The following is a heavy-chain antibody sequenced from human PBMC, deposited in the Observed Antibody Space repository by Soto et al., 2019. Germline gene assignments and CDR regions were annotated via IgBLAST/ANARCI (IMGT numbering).Heavy chain of an antibody. CDR2: IYWDDDK. CDR3: AHRPSSCSPGSCYSGFDY. CDR1: GFSLSTSGVG. J-gene: IGHJ4*02. V-gene: IGHV2-5*02. Sequence: QITLKESGPTLVKPTQTLTLTCTFSGFSLSTSGVGVGWIRQPPGKALEWLALIYWDDDKRYSPSLKSRLTITKDTSKTQVVLTMTNTDPVDTATYYCAHRPSSCSPGSCYSGFDYWGQGTLVTVSS. D-gene: IGHD2-15*01.